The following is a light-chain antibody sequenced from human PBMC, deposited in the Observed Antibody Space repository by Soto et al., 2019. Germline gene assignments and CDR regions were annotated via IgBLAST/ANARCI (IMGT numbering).Light chain of an antibody. CDR1: QGISTL. J-gene: IGKJ1*01. Sequence: AIQLTQSPSSLSASVGDRVTITCRASQGISTLLAWYQQKPGKAPKLLIYDASSLESGVPSRFSGSGSGTEFTLTISSLKPDDFATYYCQQYQSYSRTFGQGTKVDIK. CDR3: QQYQSYSRT. CDR2: DAS. V-gene: IGKV1-13*02.